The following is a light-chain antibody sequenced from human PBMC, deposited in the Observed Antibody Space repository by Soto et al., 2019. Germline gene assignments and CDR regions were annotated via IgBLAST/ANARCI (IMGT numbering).Light chain of an antibody. CDR1: SSHVGHNS. CDR2: DNN. CDR3: GAWDDRLTVYV. Sequence: SVLTQPRSVSAAPGQEVTISCSGSSSHVGHNSVSWYQPLPGTAPKLLIYDNNKRPSGIPARFSGSKSGMSATLGITGLQTGDEADYYCGAWDDRLTVYVFGSGTKVTV. J-gene: IGLJ1*01. V-gene: IGLV1-51*01.